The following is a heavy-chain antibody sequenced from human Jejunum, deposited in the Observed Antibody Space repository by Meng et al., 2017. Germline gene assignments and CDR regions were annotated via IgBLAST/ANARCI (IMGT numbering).Heavy chain of an antibody. CDR1: AFTFSDYD. CDR3: VASAIVATDY. J-gene: IGHJ4*02. CDR2: IGSSGSPI. V-gene: IGHV3-11*01. Sequence: QVHLVESGGGSVKPGGSLILSCAASAFTFSDYDMGWIRQAPGKGMEWVSYIGSSGSPIYYADSVRGRFTISRDNAKNSLFLQMNSLRGDDTAVYYCVASAIVATDYWGQGTLVTVSS. D-gene: IGHD2/OR15-2a*01.